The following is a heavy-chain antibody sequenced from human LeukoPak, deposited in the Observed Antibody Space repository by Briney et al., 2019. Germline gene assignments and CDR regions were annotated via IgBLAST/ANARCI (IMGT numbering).Heavy chain of an antibody. J-gene: IGHJ4*02. CDR2: IYYSGST. CDR3: ARASGYYYGDFDY. Sequence: SETLSLTCTVSGGSISSSSYYWGWIRQPPGKGLEWIGSIYYSGSTYYNPSLKSRGTISVDTSKNQFSLKVNSVTAADTAVYYCARASGYYYGDFDYWGQGTRVTVSS. CDR1: GGSISSSSYY. V-gene: IGHV4-39*07. D-gene: IGHD3-22*01.